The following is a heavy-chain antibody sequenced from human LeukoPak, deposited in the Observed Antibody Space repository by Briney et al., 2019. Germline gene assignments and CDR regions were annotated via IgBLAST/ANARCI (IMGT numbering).Heavy chain of an antibody. Sequence: GGSLRLSCAASGFTFSSYAMHWVRQAPGKGLEWVAVISYDGSNKYYADSVKGRFTISGDNSKNTLYLQMNSLRAEDTAVYYCARDGYNHPHGYWGQGTLVTVSS. J-gene: IGHJ4*02. CDR2: ISYDGSNK. CDR3: ARDGYNHPHGY. D-gene: IGHD1-1*01. V-gene: IGHV3-30-3*01. CDR1: GFTFSSYA.